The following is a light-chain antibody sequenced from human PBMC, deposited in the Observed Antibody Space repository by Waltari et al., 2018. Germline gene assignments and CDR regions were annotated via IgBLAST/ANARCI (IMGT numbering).Light chain of an antibody. CDR3: QQGYSYPFT. CDR1: QGIGNS. CDR2: RAS. J-gene: IGKJ3*01. Sequence: DIQMTQSPSSLSASVGDTVTITCQASQGIGNSLNWYQQKPGKAPKLLIYRASSLQSGIPSRFSGSGSGTDFTLTISSLQPEDFATYDCQQGYSYPFTFGPGTKLDIK. V-gene: IGKV1-NL1*01.